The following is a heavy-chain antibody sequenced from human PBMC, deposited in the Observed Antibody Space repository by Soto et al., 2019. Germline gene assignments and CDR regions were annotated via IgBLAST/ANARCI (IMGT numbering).Heavy chain of an antibody. CDR3: ARDLYYTSSWYVGAHYYYGMDV. J-gene: IGHJ6*02. V-gene: IGHV3-30-3*01. D-gene: IGHD6-13*01. Sequence: QVQLVESGGGVVQPGRSLRLSCAASGFTFSSYAIHWVRQAPGKGLEWVALISYYGISKYSADSVKGRFTISRDNSKNTLYLHLNSLRAEDTAVYYCARDLYYTSSWYVGAHYYYGMDVWGQGTTVTVSS. CDR2: ISYYGISK. CDR1: GFTFSSYA.